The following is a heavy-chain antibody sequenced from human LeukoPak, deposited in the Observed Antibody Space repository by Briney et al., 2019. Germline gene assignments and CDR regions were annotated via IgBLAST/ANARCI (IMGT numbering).Heavy chain of an antibody. Sequence: GGSLRLSCAASGFTFSSYAMSWVRQAPGKGLEWVSAISGSGGSTYYADSVKGRFTISRDNSKNTLYLQMNSLRAEDTAVYYCAKNHLPRYYESSGYLDYWGQGTLVTVSS. CDR1: GFTFSSYA. V-gene: IGHV3-23*01. CDR2: ISGSGGST. J-gene: IGHJ4*02. CDR3: AKNHLPRYYESSGYLDY. D-gene: IGHD3-22*01.